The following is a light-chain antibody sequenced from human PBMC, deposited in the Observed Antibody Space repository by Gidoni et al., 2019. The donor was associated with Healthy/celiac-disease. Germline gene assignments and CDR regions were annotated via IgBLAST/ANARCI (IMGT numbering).Light chain of an antibody. CDR2: DAS. Sequence: DIVLTQSPATLSLSPGERATLSCRASQSVNSYLAWYQQKPGQAPRLLIYDASNRATGIPARFSGSGSGTDFTLTISSLEPEDFAVYYCQQRSNWSWTFGQGTKVEI. CDR3: QQRSNWSWT. J-gene: IGKJ1*01. CDR1: QSVNSY. V-gene: IGKV3-11*01.